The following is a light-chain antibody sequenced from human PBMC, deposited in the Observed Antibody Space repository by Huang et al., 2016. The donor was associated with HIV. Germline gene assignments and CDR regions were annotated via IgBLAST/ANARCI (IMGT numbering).Light chain of an antibody. CDR3: QQYAKWPPA. J-gene: IGKJ1*01. V-gene: IGKV3-15*01. CDR2: GAS. CDR1: ESVTGT. Sequence: EIVMTQSPATLSVSPGERATLSCRASESVTGTLAWYQQKPGQAPSLLISGASTRATGIPDRFSGSGSETEFTLTISSLQSEDFAVYYCQQYAKWPPAFGQGTKVEIK.